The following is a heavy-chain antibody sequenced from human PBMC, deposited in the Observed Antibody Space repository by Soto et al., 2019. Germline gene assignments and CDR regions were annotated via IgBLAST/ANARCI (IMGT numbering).Heavy chain of an antibody. V-gene: IGHV4-59*08. CDR1: GGSISSYY. Sequence: PEETLSLTCTVSGGSISSYYWSWIRQPPGKGLEWIGYIYYSGSTNYNPSLNSRVTVSVDTSKNQFSLKVTSVTAADTAVYYCARLHGYCISSSCHGHYAMDVWGQGTTVTVPS. D-gene: IGHD2-2*01. CDR3: ARLHGYCISSSCHGHYAMDV. CDR2: IYYSGST. J-gene: IGHJ6*02.